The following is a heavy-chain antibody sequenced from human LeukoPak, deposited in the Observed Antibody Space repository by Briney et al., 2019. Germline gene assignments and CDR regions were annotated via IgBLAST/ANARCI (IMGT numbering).Heavy chain of an antibody. D-gene: IGHD3-22*01. V-gene: IGHV3-23*01. J-gene: IGHJ4*02. CDR2: ISGSGGST. CDR3: PRKYDSSGYYAY. CDR1: GFTFSSYA. Sequence: GGSLRLSCAASGFTFSSYAMSWVRQAPGKGLEWVSAISGSGGSTYYADSVKGRFTISRDNSKNTLYLQMDSLRAEDTAVYYCPRKYDSSGYYAYWGQGTLVTVSS.